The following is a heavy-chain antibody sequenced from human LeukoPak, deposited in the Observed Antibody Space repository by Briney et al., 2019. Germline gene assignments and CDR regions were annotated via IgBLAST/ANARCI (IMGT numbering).Heavy chain of an antibody. J-gene: IGHJ6*03. V-gene: IGHV3-9*01. CDR3: AKDSSLWFGESYMDV. D-gene: IGHD3-10*01. Sequence: PGGSLRLSCAASGFSFDDYAMHWVRQAPGKGLEWVSGISWNSGSIGYADSVKGRFTISRDNAKNSLYLQMNSLRAEDTALYYCAKDSSLWFGESYMDVWGKGTTVTITS. CDR1: GFSFDDYA. CDR2: ISWNSGSI.